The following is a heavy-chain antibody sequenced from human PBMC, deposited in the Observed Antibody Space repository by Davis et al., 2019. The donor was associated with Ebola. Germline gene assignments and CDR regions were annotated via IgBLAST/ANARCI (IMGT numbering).Heavy chain of an antibody. CDR3: ASHYSSGYYGEEFDY. CDR2: ISGSGGST. J-gene: IGHJ4*02. Sequence: GESLKISCAASGFTFSSYAMSWVRQAPGKGLEWVSAISGSGGSTYYADSVKGRFTISRDNSKNTLYLQMNSLRAEDTAVYYCASHYSSGYYGEEFDYWGQGTLVTVSS. V-gene: IGHV3-23*01. CDR1: GFTFSSYA. D-gene: IGHD3-22*01.